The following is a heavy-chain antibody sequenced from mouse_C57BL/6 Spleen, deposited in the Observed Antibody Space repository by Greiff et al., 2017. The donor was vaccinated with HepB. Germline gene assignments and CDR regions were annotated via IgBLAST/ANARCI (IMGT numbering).Heavy chain of an antibody. Sequence: EVKLVESGPELVKPGASVKMSCKASGYTFTDYNMHWVKQSHGKSLEWIGYINPNNGGTSYNQKFKGKATLTVNKSSSTAYMELRSLTSEDSAVYYCARVRLDGYYGYFDYWGQGTTLTVSS. CDR1: GYTFTDYN. J-gene: IGHJ2*01. D-gene: IGHD2-3*01. CDR2: INPNNGGT. CDR3: ARVRLDGYYGYFDY. V-gene: IGHV1-22*01.